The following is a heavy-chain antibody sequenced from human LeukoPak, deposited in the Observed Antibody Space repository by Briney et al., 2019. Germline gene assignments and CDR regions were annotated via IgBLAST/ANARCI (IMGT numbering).Heavy chain of an antibody. CDR2: ISAYNGNT. D-gene: IGHD2-2*01. Sequence: ASVKVSCKDSGYTVTSYVTSWVRQGLGQGLEWMGWISAYNGNTNYAQKLQGRVTMTTDTSTSTAYMELRSLRSDDTAVYYCARDLPYQPLLNWGQGTLVTVSS. CDR1: GYTVTSYV. CDR3: ARDLPYQPLLN. V-gene: IGHV1-18*01. J-gene: IGHJ4*02.